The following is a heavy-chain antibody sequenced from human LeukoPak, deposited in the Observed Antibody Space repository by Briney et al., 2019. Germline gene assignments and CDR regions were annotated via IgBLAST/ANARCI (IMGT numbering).Heavy chain of an antibody. CDR2: ISPNSGDT. V-gene: IGHV1-2*02. J-gene: IGHJ5*02. CDR3: ARESACGTTNCLAPADWLDP. Sequence: ASVKLSCKSSGYTFTVYYMHWVRQAPGQGLEWMGWISPNSGDTDIAQKFQGRVTMTRDTSIATSYMEVDSLTSDDTAVYYCARESACGTTNCLAPADWLDPWGQGTLVIVSS. CDR1: GYTFTVYY. D-gene: IGHD2-2*01.